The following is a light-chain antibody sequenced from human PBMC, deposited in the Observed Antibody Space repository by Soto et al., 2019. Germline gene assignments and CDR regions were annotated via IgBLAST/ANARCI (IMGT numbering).Light chain of an antibody. CDR3: SSYTSSSTLV. CDR2: EVT. Sequence: QSALTQPASVSGSPGQSITISCTGTSSDVGAYNYVSWYHQHPGKAPKLMIYEVTNRPSGVSNRFSGSKSGNTASLTISGLQAEDEADYYCSSYTSSSTLVFGTGTKVTVL. CDR1: SSDVGAYNY. J-gene: IGLJ1*01. V-gene: IGLV2-14*01.